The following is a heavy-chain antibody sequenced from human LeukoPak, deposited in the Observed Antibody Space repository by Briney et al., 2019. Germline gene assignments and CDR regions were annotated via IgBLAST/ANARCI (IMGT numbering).Heavy chain of an antibody. CDR1: GGTFSSYA. J-gene: IGHJ4*02. D-gene: IGHD3-10*01. V-gene: IGHV1-69*01. CDR3: ASSNYYGSGSFPDY. Sequence: SVKVSCKASGGTFSSYAISWVRQAPGQGLEWMGGIIPIFGTANYAQKFQGRVTITADESTSTAYMELSSLRSEDTAVYYCASSNYYGSGSFPDYWGQGTLVSVSS. CDR2: IIPIFGTA.